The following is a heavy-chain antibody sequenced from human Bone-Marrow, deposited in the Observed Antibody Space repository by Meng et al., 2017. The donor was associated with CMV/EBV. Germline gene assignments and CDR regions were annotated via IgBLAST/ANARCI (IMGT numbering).Heavy chain of an antibody. D-gene: IGHD2-2*02. V-gene: IGHV1-69*05. CDR3: ASGNCTTHICYTYYFDF. CDR2: FIPISGTT. Sequence: TLNNFGISWVRQAPGQGLEWMGGFIPISGTTNYAPRFQGRVTIATDASTSTAYMELSGLRSEDTAVYYCASGNCTTHICYTYYFDFWGQGTLVTVSS. CDR1: TLNNFG. J-gene: IGHJ4*02.